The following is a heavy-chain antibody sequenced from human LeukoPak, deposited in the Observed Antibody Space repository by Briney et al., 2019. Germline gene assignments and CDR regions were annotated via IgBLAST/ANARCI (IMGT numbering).Heavy chain of an antibody. J-gene: IGHJ4*02. D-gene: IGHD6-19*01. Sequence: SETLSLTCTVSGGSISSGGYYWSWIRQHPGKGLEWIGYIYYSGSTYYNPSLKSRVIISVDTSKNQFSLNLTSVTAADTAVYYCARGLSSSGWYAADYWGQGILVTVSS. V-gene: IGHV4-31*03. CDR2: IYYSGST. CDR1: GGSISSGGYY. CDR3: ARGLSSSGWYAADY.